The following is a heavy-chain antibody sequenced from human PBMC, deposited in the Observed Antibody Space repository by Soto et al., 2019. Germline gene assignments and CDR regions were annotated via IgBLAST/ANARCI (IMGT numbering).Heavy chain of an antibody. J-gene: IGHJ5*02. CDR2: IYHSGRT. V-gene: IGHV4-30-2*01. CDR1: GGSISSGGYS. D-gene: IGHD3-16*01. CDR3: ARAYSRIPPLGFAP. Sequence: QLQLQESGSGLVKPSQTLSLTCAVSGGSISSGGYSWSWIRPPPGKGLEWIGYIYHSGRTSYNPSLKCRVTMSGDRAKSQFSLKLSSVTAADTAVYYCARAYSRIPPLGFAPWGQGTLVTVSS.